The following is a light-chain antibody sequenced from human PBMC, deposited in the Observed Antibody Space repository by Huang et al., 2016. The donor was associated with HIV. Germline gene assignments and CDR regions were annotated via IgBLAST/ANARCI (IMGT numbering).Light chain of an antibody. V-gene: IGKV3-15*01. J-gene: IGKJ1*01. CDR1: QRVSSN. Sequence: EKLMTQSPVTLSVSPGERATLSCRASQRVSSNLAWYQQKPGQAPRLLIYGASTGATGIPVRFSVSGSGTEFTLTISSLQSEDFAVYYCQQYNDWPPTFGQGTKVEI. CDR3: QQYNDWPPT. CDR2: GAS.